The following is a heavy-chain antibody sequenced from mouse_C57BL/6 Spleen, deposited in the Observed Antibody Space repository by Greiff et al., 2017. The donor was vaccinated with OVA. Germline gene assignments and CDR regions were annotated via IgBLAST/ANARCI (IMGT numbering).Heavy chain of an antibody. J-gene: IGHJ2*01. V-gene: IGHV3-8*01. Sequence: DVKLVESGPGLAKPSQTLSLTCSVTGYSITSDYWNWIRKFPGNKLEYMGYISYSGSTYYNPSLKSRISITRDTSKNQYYLQLNSVTTEDTATYYCAKAPSDDGYSFDYWGQGTTLTVSS. CDR2: ISYSGST. D-gene: IGHD2-3*01. CDR1: GYSITSDY. CDR3: AKAPSDDGYSFDY.